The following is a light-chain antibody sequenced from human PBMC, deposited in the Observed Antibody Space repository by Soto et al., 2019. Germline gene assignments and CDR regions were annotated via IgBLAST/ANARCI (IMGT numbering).Light chain of an antibody. CDR1: QSVNNN. J-gene: IGKJ4*01. CDR2: DAS. Sequence: EIVMTQSPATLSVSPGERATLSCRASQSVNNNLAWYQQKPGQAPRLLIYDASNRATGIPARFSGSGSGTDFTLTISSLEPEDFAVYYCQQRSNWPQLTFGGGTKVDIK. V-gene: IGKV3-11*01. CDR3: QQRSNWPQLT.